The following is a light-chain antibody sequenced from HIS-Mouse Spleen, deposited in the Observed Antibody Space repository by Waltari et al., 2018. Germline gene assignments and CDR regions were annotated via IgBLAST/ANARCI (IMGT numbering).Light chain of an antibody. CDR3: QQRSNWPPLT. CDR2: DAS. J-gene: IGKJ4*01. CDR1: QSVSSY. V-gene: IGKV3-11*01. Sequence: EIVLTQSPATLSLSPGERANLSCRASQSVSSYLAWYQQKTGQAPGLLIYDASNRATGIPARFSGSGSGTDFTLTISSLEPEDFAVYYCQQRSNWPPLTFGGGTKVEIK.